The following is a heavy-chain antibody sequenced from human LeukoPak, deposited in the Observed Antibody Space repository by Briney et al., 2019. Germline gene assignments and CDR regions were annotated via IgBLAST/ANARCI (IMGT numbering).Heavy chain of an antibody. Sequence: PSETLSLTCTVSGGSMSSYYWNWIRQPPGKGLEWIGYIYYSGSTNYNPSLKSRVTISVDTSKNQFSLKLSSVTAADTAVYYCARGISSGWETFDYWGQGTLVTVSS. D-gene: IGHD6-19*01. V-gene: IGHV4-59*01. CDR1: GGSMSSYY. CDR3: ARGISSGWETFDY. J-gene: IGHJ4*02. CDR2: IYYSGST.